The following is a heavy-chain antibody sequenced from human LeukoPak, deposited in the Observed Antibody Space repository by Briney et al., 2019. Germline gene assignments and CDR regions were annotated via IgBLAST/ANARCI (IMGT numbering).Heavy chain of an antibody. CDR3: ARDRGEWYDSSGYYGD. D-gene: IGHD3-22*01. CDR2: IIPIFGIA. V-gene: IGHV1-69*04. J-gene: IGHJ4*02. CDR1: GGTFSSYA. Sequence: SVKVSCKASGGTFSSYAISCVRQAPGQGLEWMGRIIPIFGIANYAQKFQGRVTITADKSTSTAYMELSSLRSEDTAVYYCARDRGEWYDSSGYYGDWGQGTLVTVSS.